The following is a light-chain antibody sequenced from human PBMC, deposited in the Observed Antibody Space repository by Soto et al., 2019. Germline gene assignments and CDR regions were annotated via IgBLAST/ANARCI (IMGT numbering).Light chain of an antibody. CDR1: QSLSGW. V-gene: IGKV1-5*03. CDR3: QQYDKYPWT. J-gene: IGKJ1*01. Sequence: DIQMTQSPSTLSASVGDRVTITCRASQSLSGWLAWYQQKPGRTPDLLIYEASILETGVPSRFSGSGSGTVFSLNISSLQPEDFATYYCQQYDKYPWTFGQGTPVELK. CDR2: EAS.